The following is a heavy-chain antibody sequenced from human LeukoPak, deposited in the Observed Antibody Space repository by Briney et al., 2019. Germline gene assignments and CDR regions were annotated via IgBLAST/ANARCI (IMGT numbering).Heavy chain of an antibody. CDR3: ARDYSRWHGDFDV. V-gene: IGHV3-48*02. CDR1: GFSISNYG. CDR2: IRSDSSTK. D-gene: IGHD6-13*01. Sequence: GGSLRLSCAGSGFSISNYGMNWVRQAPGKGLEWLSYIRSDSSTKYYADSVEGRFTISRDNAQNSLYLQMNSLRDEDSGAYFCARDYSRWHGDFDVWGQGTMVTLSS. J-gene: IGHJ3*01.